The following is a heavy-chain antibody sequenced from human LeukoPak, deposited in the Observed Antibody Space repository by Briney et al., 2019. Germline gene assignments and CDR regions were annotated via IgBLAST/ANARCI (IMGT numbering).Heavy chain of an antibody. J-gene: IGHJ5*02. CDR1: GGSVSNSGYY. D-gene: IGHD3-3*01. CDR3: ARDRHITIFGVVPHRWFDT. CDR2: FYYNGST. Sequence: SETLSLTCTVSGGSVSNSGYYWSWIRQHPGKGLEWIGNFYYNGSTYYNPSLKSRLSISVDTSKNQFSLKLSSVTAADTAVYYCARDRHITIFGVVPHRWFDTWGQGTLVTVSS. V-gene: IGHV4-31*03.